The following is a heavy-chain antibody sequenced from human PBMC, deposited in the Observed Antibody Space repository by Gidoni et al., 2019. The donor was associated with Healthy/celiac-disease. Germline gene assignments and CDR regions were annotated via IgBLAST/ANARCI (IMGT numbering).Heavy chain of an antibody. Sequence: QVQLVQSGAEAKKPGASVPVSCKASGYTFTSYAMHWVRQAPGQRLEWMGWINAGNGNTKYSQKFQGRVTITRDTSASTAYMGLSSLRSEDTAVYYCARALLRWATFDYWGQGTLVTVSS. V-gene: IGHV1-3*01. CDR3: ARALLRWATFDY. CDR2: INAGNGNT. CDR1: GYTFTSYA. J-gene: IGHJ4*02. D-gene: IGHD4-17*01.